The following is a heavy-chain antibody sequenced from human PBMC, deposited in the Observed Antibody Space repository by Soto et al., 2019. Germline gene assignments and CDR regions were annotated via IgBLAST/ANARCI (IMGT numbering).Heavy chain of an antibody. CDR2: IKSKTDGGTT. J-gene: IGHJ4*02. CDR1: GFTFSNAW. Sequence: EVQLVESGGGLVKPGGSLRLSCAASGFTFSNAWMNWVRQAPGKGLEWVGRIKSKTDGGTTDYAAPVKGRFTISRDDSKNTLYLQMNSLKTEYTAVYYCTTDSSAMIVVVPSLDYWGQGTLVTVSS. D-gene: IGHD3-22*01. V-gene: IGHV3-15*07. CDR3: TTDSSAMIVVVPSLDY.